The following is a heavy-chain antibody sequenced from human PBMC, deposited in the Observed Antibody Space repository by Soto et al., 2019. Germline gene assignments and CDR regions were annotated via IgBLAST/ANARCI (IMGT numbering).Heavy chain of an antibody. Sequence: QLQLQESGSGLVRPSQTLSLTCAVSGVSISSGGYSWNWIRQPPGKGLEWIGYIYHSGRTLYKPSLKSRVTLSVDKSKHQFSLKLTSVTVADTAVYYCARDQLEGNWFDPWGQGTLVTVSS. CDR1: GVSISSGGYS. D-gene: IGHD1-1*01. J-gene: IGHJ5*02. CDR2: IYHSGRT. CDR3: ARDQLEGNWFDP. V-gene: IGHV4-30-2*01.